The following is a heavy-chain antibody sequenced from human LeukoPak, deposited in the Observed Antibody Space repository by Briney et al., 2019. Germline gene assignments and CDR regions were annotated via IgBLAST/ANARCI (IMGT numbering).Heavy chain of an antibody. CDR1: GFTFSSYA. CDR3: AKDLHPNYYDSSGYYLY. D-gene: IGHD3-22*01. J-gene: IGHJ4*02. Sequence: GGSLRLSCAASGFTFSSYAMSWVRQAPGKGLEWVSAISGSGGSTYYADSVKGRFTVSRDNSKNTLYLQMNSLRAEDTAVYYCAKDLHPNYYDSSGYYLYWGQGTLVTVSS. V-gene: IGHV3-23*01. CDR2: ISGSGGST.